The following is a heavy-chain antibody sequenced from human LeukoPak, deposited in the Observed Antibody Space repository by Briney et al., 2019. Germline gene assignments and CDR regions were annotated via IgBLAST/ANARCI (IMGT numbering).Heavy chain of an antibody. V-gene: IGHV1-2*02. CDR2: INPNSGGT. J-gene: IGHJ4*02. D-gene: IGHD2-15*01. CDR1: GYTFTGYY. CDR3: ARKEDDEDSSFDY. Sequence: ASVKVSCKASGYTFTGYYIHWVRQAPGQGLELMGWINPNSGGTNYAQKFQDRVTMTRDTSISTAYMELSRLRSDDTAVYYCARKEDDEDSSFDYWGQGTLVTVSS.